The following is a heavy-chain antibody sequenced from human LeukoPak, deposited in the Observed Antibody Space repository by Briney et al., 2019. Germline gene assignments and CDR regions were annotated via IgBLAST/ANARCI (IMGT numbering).Heavy chain of an antibody. J-gene: IGHJ4*02. Sequence: PGGSLRLSCAASGFTFSSYGMHWVRQAPGKGLEWVAVISYDGSNKYYADSVKGRFTISRDNSKNTLYLQMNSLRAEDTAVYYCARALPSSWYYFDYWGQGTLVTASS. CDR2: ISYDGSNK. D-gene: IGHD6-13*01. CDR3: ARALPSSWYYFDY. V-gene: IGHV3-30*03. CDR1: GFTFSSYG.